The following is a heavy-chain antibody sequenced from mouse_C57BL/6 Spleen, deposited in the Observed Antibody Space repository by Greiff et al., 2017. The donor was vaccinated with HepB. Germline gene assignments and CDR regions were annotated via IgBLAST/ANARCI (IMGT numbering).Heavy chain of an antibody. V-gene: IGHV1-15*01. Sequence: QVQLQQSGAELVRPGASVTLSCKASGYTFTDYEMHWVKQTPVHGLEWIGAIDPETGGTAYNQKFKGKAILTADKSSSTAYMELRSLTSEDSAVYYCTRWGDGYLYYFDYWGQGTTLTVSS. D-gene: IGHD2-3*01. CDR1: GYTFTDYE. CDR3: TRWGDGYLYYFDY. J-gene: IGHJ2*01. CDR2: IDPETGGT.